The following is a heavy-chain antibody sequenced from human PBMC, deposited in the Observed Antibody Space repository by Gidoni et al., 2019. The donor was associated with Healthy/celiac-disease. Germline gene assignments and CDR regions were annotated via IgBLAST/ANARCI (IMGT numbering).Heavy chain of an antibody. CDR1: GGSFSGYY. CDR3: ARVGVKYYGSGIKYFDY. Sequence: QVQLQQWGAGLLKPSETLSLTCAVYGGSFSGYYWSWIRQPPGKGLEWVGEINHSGSTNYNPSLKRRVTISVDTSKNQFPLKLGSLTAADTAVYYCARVGVKYYGSGIKYFDYWGQGTLVTVSS. D-gene: IGHD3-10*01. J-gene: IGHJ4*02. V-gene: IGHV4-34*01. CDR2: INHSGST.